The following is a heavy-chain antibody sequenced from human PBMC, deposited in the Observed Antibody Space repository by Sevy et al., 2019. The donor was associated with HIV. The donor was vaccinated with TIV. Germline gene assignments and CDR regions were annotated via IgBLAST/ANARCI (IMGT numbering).Heavy chain of an antibody. CDR1: GGSVSSGSYY. CDR2: IYYSGST. CDR3: ARGNWNYVPYFDY. D-gene: IGHD1-7*01. J-gene: IGHJ4*02. Sequence: SETLSLTCTVSGGSVSSGSYYWSWIRQPPGKGLEWIGYIYYSGSTNYNPSLKSRVTISVDTSKNQFSLKLSSVTAAETAGYYCARGNWNYVPYFDYWGQGTLVTVSS. V-gene: IGHV4-61*01.